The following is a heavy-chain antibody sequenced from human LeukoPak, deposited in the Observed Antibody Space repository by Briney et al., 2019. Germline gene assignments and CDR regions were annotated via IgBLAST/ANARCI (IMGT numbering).Heavy chain of an antibody. Sequence: ASVKVSCKASGYTFTGYYMHWVRQAPGQGLEWMGWINPNSGGTNYAQKFQGRVTMTRDTSISTAYMELSRLRSDDTAVYYCAGGCSSTSCLYRYWGQGTLVTVSS. V-gene: IGHV1-2*02. D-gene: IGHD2-2*01. CDR1: GYTFTGYY. CDR3: AGGCSSTSCLYRY. J-gene: IGHJ4*02. CDR2: INPNSGGT.